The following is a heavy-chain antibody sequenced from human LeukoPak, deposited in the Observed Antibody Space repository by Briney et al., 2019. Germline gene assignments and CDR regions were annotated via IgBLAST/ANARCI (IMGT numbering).Heavy chain of an antibody. CDR3: AKGGWLDS. D-gene: IGHD6-19*01. V-gene: IGHV3-23*01. CDR1: GFTFSRYD. CDR2: ISTSGRNT. Sequence: PGGSLRLSCAASGFTFSRYDMSWVRQAPGKGLEWVSCISTSGRNTYYADPVKGRFTISRDTSMNTLYLQLNSLRVEDTAIYYCAKGGWLDSWGQGALVTVSS. J-gene: IGHJ4*02.